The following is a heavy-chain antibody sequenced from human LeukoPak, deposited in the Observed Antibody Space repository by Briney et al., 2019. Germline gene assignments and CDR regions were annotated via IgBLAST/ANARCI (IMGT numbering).Heavy chain of an antibody. CDR3: ARDLPITMIVVVEDAFDI. J-gene: IGHJ3*02. D-gene: IGHD3-22*01. CDR1: SYTFTSYG. CDR2: ISAYNGNT. Sequence: ASVKVSCKASSYTFTSYGISWVRQAPGQGLEWMGWISAYNGNTNYAQKLQGRVTMTTDTSTSTAYMELRSLRSDDTAVYYCARDLPITMIVVVEDAFDIWGQGTMVTVSS. V-gene: IGHV1-18*01.